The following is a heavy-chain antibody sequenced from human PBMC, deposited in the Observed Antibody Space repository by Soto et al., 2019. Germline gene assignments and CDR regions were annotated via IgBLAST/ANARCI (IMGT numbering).Heavy chain of an antibody. Sequence: QVQLVESGGGVVQPGRSLRLSCTASGFTFTNYAMHWVRQAPGKGLEWVAVISNDGSNKDDADSVKGRFTISRDNSKNTLYLQMNSLRAEDTAVYYCARSLTPRAGYFDYWGQGNMVTVSS. CDR3: ARSLTPRAGYFDY. V-gene: IGHV3-30-3*01. CDR2: ISNDGSNK. J-gene: IGHJ4*02. CDR1: GFTFTNYA.